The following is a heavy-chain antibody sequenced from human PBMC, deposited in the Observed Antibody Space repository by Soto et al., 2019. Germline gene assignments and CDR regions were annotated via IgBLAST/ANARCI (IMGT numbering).Heavy chain of an antibody. CDR1: VYSIISGYY. J-gene: IGHJ5*02. CDR3: ARVGPWVPYYYDSSTYNFQNSLEP. D-gene: IGHD3-22*01. CDR2: IYHCVST. Sequence: SETLSLTCSFSVYSIISGYYCFCLRHPPGEGVECIRSIYHCVSTYYNPSLNSLVTLSIHMTNNHVSLILNSVTAADTSVYYCARVGPWVPYYYDSSTYNFQNSLEPWGKGNMVTVSS. V-gene: IGHV4-38-2*02.